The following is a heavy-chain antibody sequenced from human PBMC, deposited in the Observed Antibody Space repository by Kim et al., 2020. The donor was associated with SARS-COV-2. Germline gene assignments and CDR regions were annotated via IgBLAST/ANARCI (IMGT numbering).Heavy chain of an antibody. Sequence: ADSGSGRFTITRDQRKNQMYLQMNSLRAEDTAVYYCAFMVRGRMDVWGQGTTVTVSS. D-gene: IGHD3-10*01. CDR3: AFMVRGRMDV. J-gene: IGHJ6*02. V-gene: IGHV3-53*01.